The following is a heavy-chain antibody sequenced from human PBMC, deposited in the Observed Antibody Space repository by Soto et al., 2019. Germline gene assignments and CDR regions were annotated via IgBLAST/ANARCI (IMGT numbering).Heavy chain of an antibody. V-gene: IGHV2-5*02. CDR2: IYWDDDR. J-gene: IGHJ5*02. D-gene: IGHD3-22*01. CDR3: APEGNTHYYDSSGYPHWFDT. CDR1: GISLSTSGVG. Sequence: SGPTLVNPTQTLTLTCTFSGISLSTSGVGVGWIRQPPGKALEWLALIYWDDDRRYSPSLKSRLTITKDTSKNQVVLTMTNMDPLDTATYYCAPEGNTHYYDSSGYPHWFDTWGQGTLVTVSS.